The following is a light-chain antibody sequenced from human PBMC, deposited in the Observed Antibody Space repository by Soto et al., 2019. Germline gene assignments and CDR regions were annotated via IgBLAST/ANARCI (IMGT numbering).Light chain of an antibody. CDR3: HSYDVSLRGPA. V-gene: IGLV1-40*01. CDR2: DNS. Sequence: QSVLTQPPSLSGAPGQRVTISCTGSRSNIGAGYDVHWYQHLPGTAPKVLIFDNSNRPSGVPDRFSCSKSGTSASLAITGLQAEDEAVYYCHSYDVSLRGPAFGGGTKVTVL. J-gene: IGLJ2*01. CDR1: RSNIGAGYD.